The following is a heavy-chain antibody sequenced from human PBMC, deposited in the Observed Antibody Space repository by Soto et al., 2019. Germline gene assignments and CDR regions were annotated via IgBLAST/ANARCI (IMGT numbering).Heavy chain of an antibody. Sequence: GGSLRLSCAASGFTFSSYAMHWVRQAPGKGLEWVAVISYDGSNKYYADSVKGRFTISRDNSKNTLYLQMNSLRAEDTAVYYCARANLVGATARPFDYWGQGTLVTVSS. CDR1: GFTFSSYA. CDR2: ISYDGSNK. D-gene: IGHD1-26*01. CDR3: ARANLVGATARPFDY. V-gene: IGHV3-30-3*01. J-gene: IGHJ4*02.